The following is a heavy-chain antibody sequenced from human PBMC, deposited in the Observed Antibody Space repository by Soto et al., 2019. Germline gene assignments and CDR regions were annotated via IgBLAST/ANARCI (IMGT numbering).Heavy chain of an antibody. V-gene: IGHV1-69*13. CDR2: IIPIFGTA. CDR3: ARDRTYYYGSGSYQRTYYYYYYGMDV. J-gene: IGHJ6*02. CDR1: GGTFSSYA. Sequence: SVKVSCKASGGTFSSYAISWVRQAPGQGLEWMGGIIPIFGTANYAQKFQGRVTITADESTSTAYMELSSLRSEDTAVYYCARDRTYYYGSGSYQRTYYYYYYGMDVWGQ. D-gene: IGHD3-10*01.